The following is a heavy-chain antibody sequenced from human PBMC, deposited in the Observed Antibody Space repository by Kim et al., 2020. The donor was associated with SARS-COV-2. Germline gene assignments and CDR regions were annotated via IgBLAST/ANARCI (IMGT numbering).Heavy chain of an antibody. Sequence: SETLSLTCAVYVGSFNNHKWNWIRQPPGKGLEWIGEMNYSGDTSYNSSLQGRITLSIDTSKNQFSLKLTSVTAADTAVYYCARGARHLGQSSGWFGPQYYYYYRAVGAKGPQSPSP. CDR1: VGSFNNHK. J-gene: IGHJ6*03. D-gene: IGHD6-19*01. CDR3: ARGARHLGQSSGWFGPQYYYYYRAV. CDR2: MNYSGDT. V-gene: IGHV4-34*01.